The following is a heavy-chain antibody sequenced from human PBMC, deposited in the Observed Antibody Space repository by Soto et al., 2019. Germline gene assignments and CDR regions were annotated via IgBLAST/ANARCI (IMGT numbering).Heavy chain of an antibody. CDR3: AREVRSSSSNWFDP. V-gene: IGHV4-59*01. Sequence: SETLSIICTVSGGSISSYYWSWIRQPPGKGLEWIGYIYYSGSTNYNPSPKSRVTISVDTSKNQFSLKLSSVTAADTAVYYCAREVRSSSSNWFDPWGQGTLVTVSS. CDR2: IYYSGST. J-gene: IGHJ5*02. D-gene: IGHD6-6*01. CDR1: GGSISSYY.